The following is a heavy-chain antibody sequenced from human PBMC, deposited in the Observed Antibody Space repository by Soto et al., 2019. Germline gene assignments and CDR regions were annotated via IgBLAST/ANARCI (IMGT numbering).Heavy chain of an antibody. Sequence: QVQLQESGPGLVKPSQTLSLSCSVSGDSISGTTYYCNWIRQHPGKGLEWIGYIDKRGSSYYNECLRRRMPMSVETSENQFSMTLRSVSAADTAVYYCAGASYSGNGVSYYVHFDFWGRGSQVTVSS. J-gene: IGHJ4*01. CDR3: AGASYSGNGVSYYVHFDF. CDR2: IDKRGSS. V-gene: IGHV4-31*03. CDR1: GDSISGTTYY. D-gene: IGHD2-8*01.